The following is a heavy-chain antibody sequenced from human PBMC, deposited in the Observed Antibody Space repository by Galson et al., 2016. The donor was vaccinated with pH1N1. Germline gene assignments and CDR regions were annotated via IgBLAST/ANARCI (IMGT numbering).Heavy chain of an antibody. CDR2: MNPNNGNA. CDR1: GYTLTSYD. Sequence: SVKVSCKASGYTLTSYDINWVRQATGQGLEWMGWMNPNNGNADYAPKFQGRVTFTRNASINTAYMELSSLTSADTAVYYCARCPVYWYFDLWGRGTPVIVSS. CDR3: ARCPVYWYFDL. V-gene: IGHV1-8*01. J-gene: IGHJ2*01.